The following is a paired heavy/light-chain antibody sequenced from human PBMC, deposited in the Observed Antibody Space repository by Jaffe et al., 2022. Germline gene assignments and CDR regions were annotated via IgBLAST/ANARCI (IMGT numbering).Heavy chain of an antibody. V-gene: IGHV4-38-2*01. Sequence: QVQLQESGPRLVKASETLSLTCAVSGYSISSGYYWGWIRQPPGKGLEYIGSIYHSGSTYYNPSLKSRVTISVDTSKNQFSLKLSSVTAADTAVYYCARHLTGTKSYYYYYMDVWGKGTTVTVSS. D-gene: IGHD1-20*01. J-gene: IGHJ6*03. CDR2: IYHSGST. CDR1: GYSISSGYY. CDR3: ARHLTGTKSYYYYYMDV.
Light chain of an antibody. CDR1: NIGSKS. J-gene: IGLJ7*01. CDR3: QVWDSSSTHAV. CDR2: DDS. V-gene: IGLV3-21*02. Sequence: SYVLTQPPSVSVAPGQTARISCGENNIGSKSVHWYQQKPGQAPVLVVYDDSDRPSGIPERFSGSNSGNTATLTISRVEAGDEADYYCQVWDSSSTHAVFGGGTQLTVL.